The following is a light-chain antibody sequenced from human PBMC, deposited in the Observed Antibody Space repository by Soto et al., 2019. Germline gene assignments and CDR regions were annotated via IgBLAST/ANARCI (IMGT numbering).Light chain of an antibody. CDR2: EAS. V-gene: IGKV1-5*03. CDR1: QSISDS. Sequence: DIQMTQSPSTLSASVGDRVTITCRASQSISDSLAWYQQKPGKAPKLLIYEASSLKSGVPSRFSGSRSGTEYTLTISSLQPDDFATYYCQQYNGYWTFSQGTKVEIK. J-gene: IGKJ1*01. CDR3: QQYNGYWT.